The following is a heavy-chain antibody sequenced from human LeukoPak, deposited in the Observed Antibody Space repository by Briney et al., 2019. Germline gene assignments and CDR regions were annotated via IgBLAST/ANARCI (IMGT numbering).Heavy chain of an antibody. J-gene: IGHJ4*02. D-gene: IGHD4-17*01. V-gene: IGHV3-53*01. Sequence: PGGSLRLSCAASGFTVSSNYMSWVRQAPGKGLEWVSVIYSGGSTYYADSVKGRFTISRDNSKNTLYLQMNSLRAEDTAVYYCARDPHGDYEGYFDYWGQGTLVTVSS. CDR1: GFTVSSNY. CDR3: ARDPHGDYEGYFDY. CDR2: IYSGGST.